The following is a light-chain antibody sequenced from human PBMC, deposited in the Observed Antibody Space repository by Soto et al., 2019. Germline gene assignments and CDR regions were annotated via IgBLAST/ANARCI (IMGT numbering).Light chain of an antibody. V-gene: IGKV3-11*01. CDR3: QQRYTLIT. CDR1: QNIDNF. CDR2: DAS. Sequence: EIVLRQSPATLSMSPGERATLSCRASQNIDNFLVWYQQKPGQAPRLLIHDASKRATGIPARFSGSGSGTDFTLTISSLEPEDFAVYYCQQRYTLITFGPGTRVDIK. J-gene: IGKJ3*01.